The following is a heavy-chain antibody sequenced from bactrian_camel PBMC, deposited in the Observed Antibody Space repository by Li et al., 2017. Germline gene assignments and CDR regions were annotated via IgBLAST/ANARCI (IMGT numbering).Heavy chain of an antibody. Sequence: VQLVESGGGLVQPGGSLRLSCASPSATSITYYMGWFRQAPGKEREGVARIYRGDSRTYYADSVKGRFTISQDNAKNSVYLQMNSLKPEDTAMYYCARGTLYGGRRCGAANFGYWGRGTQVTVSS. D-gene: IGHD2*01. CDR3: ARGTLYGGRRCGAANFGY. J-gene: IGHJ6*01. CDR1: SATSITYY. CDR2: IYRGDSRT. V-gene: IGHV3S40*01.